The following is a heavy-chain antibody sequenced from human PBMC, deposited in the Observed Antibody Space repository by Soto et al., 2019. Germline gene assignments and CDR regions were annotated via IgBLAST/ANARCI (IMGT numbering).Heavy chain of an antibody. Sequence: GGSLRLSCAASGFTFSSYGMHWVRQAPGKGLEWVAVISYDGSNKYYADSVKGRFTISRDNSKNTLYLQMNSLRAEDTAVYYCAKGNYDFWRVRSPMDVWGQGTTVTVSS. V-gene: IGHV3-30*18. CDR3: AKGNYDFWRVRSPMDV. J-gene: IGHJ6*02. CDR2: ISYDGSNK. D-gene: IGHD3-3*01. CDR1: GFTFSSYG.